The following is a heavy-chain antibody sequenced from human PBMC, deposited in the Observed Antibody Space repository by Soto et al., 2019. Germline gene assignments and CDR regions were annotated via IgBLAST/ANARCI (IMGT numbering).Heavy chain of an antibody. Sequence: GGSLRLSCAASGITFSSSAMHWVRQAPGKGLEWVALISHAGSNKFYADSLTGPVTLSRDIFRNSLYLQMNRRRAEDTAVYCCAKEFHSWNYFDYWGQGTVVTVSS. V-gene: IGHV3-30*18. J-gene: IGHJ4*02. D-gene: IGHD1-20*01. CDR3: AKEFHSWNYFDY. CDR2: ISHAGSNK. CDR1: GITFSSSA.